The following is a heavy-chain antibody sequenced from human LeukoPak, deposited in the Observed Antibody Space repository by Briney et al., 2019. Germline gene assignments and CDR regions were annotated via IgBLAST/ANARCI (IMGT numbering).Heavy chain of an antibody. CDR1: GSTFSKYI. J-gene: IGHJ4*02. Sequence: GGSLRLSCAVSGSTFSKYIMSWFRQAPEKGLEWVSGISDNGVYTAYAGSVEGRFTISRDNSKNTLYMQMNSLRAEDTAIYYCAKWGADKVEWRHYVDSWGQGTLVIVSS. CDR3: AKWGADKVEWRHYVDS. V-gene: IGHV3-23*01. D-gene: IGHD3-16*01. CDR2: ISDNGVYT.